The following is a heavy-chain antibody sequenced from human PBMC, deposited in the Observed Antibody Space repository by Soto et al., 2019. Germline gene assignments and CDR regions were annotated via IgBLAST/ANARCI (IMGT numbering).Heavy chain of an antibody. CDR2: ISSDGNNN. CDR3: AKGIGSSWYEDYGMDV. CDR1: GFTFSSYA. V-gene: IGHV3-30-3*01. J-gene: IGHJ6*02. Sequence: PGGSLRLSCAVSGFTFSSYAMHWVRQAPGKGLEWVAVISSDGNNNYHADSVKGRFTISRDNSKNTLYLQMNSLRAEDTAVYYCAKGIGSSWYEDYGMDVWGQGTTVTVSS. D-gene: IGHD6-13*01.